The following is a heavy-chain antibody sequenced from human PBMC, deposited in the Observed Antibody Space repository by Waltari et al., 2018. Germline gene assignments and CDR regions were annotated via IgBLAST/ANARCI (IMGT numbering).Heavy chain of an antibody. D-gene: IGHD6-13*01. CDR3: ARVIDSSSYDAVDI. V-gene: IGHV1-69*01. Sequence: QVQLVQSGAEVKKPGSAVKVSCKASGGTFSSYAISWVRQAPGQGLEWMGGIIPSLGTANYDQKFQGRFTITADESTSAAYMELSSLRSEDTSVYYCARVIDSSSYDAVDIWGQGTMVTVSS. J-gene: IGHJ3*02. CDR1: GGTFSSYA. CDR2: IIPSLGTA.